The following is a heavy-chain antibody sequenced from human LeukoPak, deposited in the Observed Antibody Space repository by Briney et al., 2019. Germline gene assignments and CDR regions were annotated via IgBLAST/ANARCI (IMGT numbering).Heavy chain of an antibody. J-gene: IGHJ5*02. Sequence: SETLSLTCTVSGDSISSRSFYWGWIRQPPGKGPDWIGTIYYSGITYSNPSLKSRISISVDTSKNQFSLRLSSLTAADTAVYYCARHFPHMDYTGWKQGWFDPWGQGTLVTVSS. CDR2: IYYSGIT. CDR3: ARHFPHMDYTGWKQGWFDP. CDR1: GDSISSRSFY. V-gene: IGHV4-39*01. D-gene: IGHD6-19*01.